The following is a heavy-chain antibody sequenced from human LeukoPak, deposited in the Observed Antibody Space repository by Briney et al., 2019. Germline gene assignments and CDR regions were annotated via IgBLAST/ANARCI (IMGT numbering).Heavy chain of an antibody. J-gene: IGHJ4*02. CDR3: ARAPRPRVSGYAGGLDY. CDR1: TGSISSGDYY. V-gene: IGHV4-30-4*01. CDR2: IYYSGRT. Sequence: SSETLSLTCTVSTGSISSGDYYWSWIRLPPGKGLEWIGYIYYSGRTSYNPPLESRVTISVDTSKNKFSLKLSSVTAADTAVYYCARAPRPRVSGYAGGLDYWGQGTLVTVSS. D-gene: IGHD5-12*01.